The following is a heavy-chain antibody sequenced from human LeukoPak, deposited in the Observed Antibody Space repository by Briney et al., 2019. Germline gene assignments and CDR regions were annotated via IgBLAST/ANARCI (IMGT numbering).Heavy chain of an antibody. Sequence: SETLSLTCAVYGGSFSGYYWSWIRQPPGKGLEWIGEINHSGSTNYNPSLKSRVTISVDTSKNQFSLKLSSVTAADTAVYYCASLGGGVVPAAPVYYCGQGTLVTVSS. D-gene: IGHD2-2*01. CDR1: GGSFSGYY. CDR2: INHSGST. CDR3: ASLGGGVVPAAPVYY. V-gene: IGHV4-34*01. J-gene: IGHJ4*02.